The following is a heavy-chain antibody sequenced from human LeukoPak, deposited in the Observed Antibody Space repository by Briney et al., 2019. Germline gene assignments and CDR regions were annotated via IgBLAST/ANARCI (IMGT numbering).Heavy chain of an antibody. CDR1: GFTFSSYS. J-gene: IGHJ4*02. CDR2: ISSSSSYI. D-gene: IGHD1-26*01. Sequence: GGSLRLSCAASGFTFSSYSMNWVRQAPGKGLEWVSSISSSSSYIYYADSVKGRFTISRDNSKNTLYLQMNNLRPEDTAVYNCARGLFTGGTYFGFWGQGTLVTVSS. V-gene: IGHV3-21*01. CDR3: ARGLFTGGTYFGF.